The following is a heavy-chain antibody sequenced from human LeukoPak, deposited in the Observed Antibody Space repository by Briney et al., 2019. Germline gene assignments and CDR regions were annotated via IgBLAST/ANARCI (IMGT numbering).Heavy chain of an antibody. CDR3: ARSLVNDFWSGYYPSDV. V-gene: IGHV3-21*01. D-gene: IGHD3-3*01. CDR1: GFTFSSYS. Sequence: GGSLRLSCAASGFTFSSYSMNWVRQAPGKGLEWVSSISSSSSYIYYADSVKGRFTISRDNAKNSLYLQMNSLRAEDTAVYYCARSLVNDFWSGYYPSDVWGQGTTVTVSS. J-gene: IGHJ6*02. CDR2: ISSSSSYI.